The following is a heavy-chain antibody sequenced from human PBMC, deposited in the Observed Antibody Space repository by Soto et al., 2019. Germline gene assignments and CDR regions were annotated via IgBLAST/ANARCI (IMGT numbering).Heavy chain of an antibody. J-gene: IGHJ4*02. CDR1: GYSFTSLD. CDR3: ARGVTAGVDY. CDR2: MQPSSGRT. D-gene: IGHD1-26*01. V-gene: IGHV1-8*01. Sequence: QVQLVQXGAEVREPGASVKVSCKASGYSFTSLDINWVRQTTGQGLEWMGWMQPSSGRTGYAQKFQGRVTMTRDTSINTAYMELSSLTSDDTAFYYCARGVTAGVDYWGQGTLVTVSS.